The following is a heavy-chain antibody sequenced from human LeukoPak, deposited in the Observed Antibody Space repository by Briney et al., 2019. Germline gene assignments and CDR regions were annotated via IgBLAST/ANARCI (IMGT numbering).Heavy chain of an antibody. J-gene: IGHJ5*02. Sequence: SGGSLRLPCAASGFAFGDYAMSWFRQAPGKGLEWVGFIRSKADGGTTEYAASVKGRFTISRDDSKSIAYLQMNSLKTDDTAMFYCSRLTSSWFPNWFDPWGQGTLVTVSS. CDR2: IRSKADGGTT. D-gene: IGHD6-13*01. CDR3: SRLTSSWFPNWFDP. V-gene: IGHV3-49*03. CDR1: GFAFGDYA.